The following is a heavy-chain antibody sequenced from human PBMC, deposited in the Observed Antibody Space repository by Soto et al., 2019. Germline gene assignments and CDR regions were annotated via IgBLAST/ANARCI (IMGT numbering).Heavy chain of an antibody. CDR2: IYDSGST. D-gene: IGHD6-13*01. CDR3: ARQLIY. Sequence: QVQLQESGPGLVKPSETLSLTFTVPGGSISSSYWSWIRQPPGKGLEWVGYIYDSGSTYYDSSLKSRVTMTVGTSNTQFSLKQNYESFPDYAVNYSARQLIYRGLGTPVTVS. J-gene: IGHJ4*02. CDR1: GGSISSSY. V-gene: IGHV4-59*04.